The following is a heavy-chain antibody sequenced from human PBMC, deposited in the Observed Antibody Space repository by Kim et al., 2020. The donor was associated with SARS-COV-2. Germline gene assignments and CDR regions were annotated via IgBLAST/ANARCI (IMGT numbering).Heavy chain of an antibody. CDR1: GYPLSGFY. CDR3: ARGSDYHGLDV. Sequence: ASVKVSCKTPGYPLSGFYIHWVRQAPGQGLEWMGWISPNNGATKYAEASQGRVTMTRDTSINTAYLELSRVKSDDTAIYFCARGSDYHGLDVWGQGTTVTVS. CDR2: ISPNNGAT. V-gene: IGHV1-2*02. J-gene: IGHJ6*02.